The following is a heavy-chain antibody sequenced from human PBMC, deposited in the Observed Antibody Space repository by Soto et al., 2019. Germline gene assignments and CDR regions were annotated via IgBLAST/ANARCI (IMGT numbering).Heavy chain of an antibody. J-gene: IGHJ5*02. V-gene: IGHV1-8*02. CDR3: ARVSGYYYDSSGYYNNWLDP. CDR1: GYTFTSYY. Sequence: GASVKVSCQASGYTFTSYYMHWVRQATGQGLEWMGWMNPNSGNTGYAQKFQGRVTMTRNTSISTAYMELSSLRSEDTAVYYCARVSGYYYDSSGYYNNWLDPWGQGTLVTV. D-gene: IGHD3-22*01. CDR2: MNPNSGNT.